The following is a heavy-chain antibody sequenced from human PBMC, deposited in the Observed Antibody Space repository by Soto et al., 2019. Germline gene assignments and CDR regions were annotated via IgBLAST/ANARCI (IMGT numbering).Heavy chain of an antibody. CDR2: NYSGDTNT. V-gene: IGHV5-51*01. CDR1: GYSFTSYW. J-gene: IGHJ6*02. Sequence: GESLKIYCTGSGYSFTSYWIGWVRQMPGKGLEWMGTNYSGDTNTKYSPSFQGQVTISADKSISTAYLQWSSLKASDTAMYYWARQMYSSSCYDGGYYGMDVWGQGTTVTVSS. D-gene: IGHD6-13*01. CDR3: ARQMYSSSCYDGGYYGMDV.